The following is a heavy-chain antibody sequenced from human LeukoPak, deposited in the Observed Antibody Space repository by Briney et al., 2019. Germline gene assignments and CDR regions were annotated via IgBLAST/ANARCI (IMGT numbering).Heavy chain of an antibody. Sequence: ASVKVSCKASGGTFISYAISGVRQAPGQGGEWMGGIIPIFGTANYAQKFQGRVTITADKSTSTAYMELSSLRSEDTAVYYCARFIASSSSGFYYMDVWGKGTTVTVSS. CDR1: GGTFISYA. J-gene: IGHJ6*03. D-gene: IGHD6-6*01. V-gene: IGHV1-69*06. CDR3: ARFIASSSSGFYYMDV. CDR2: IIPIFGTA.